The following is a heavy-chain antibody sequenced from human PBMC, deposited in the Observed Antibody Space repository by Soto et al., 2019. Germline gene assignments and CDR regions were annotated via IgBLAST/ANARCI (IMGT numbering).Heavy chain of an antibody. Sequence: EVQLVEAGGGLVQPGGSLRLYCAASGFTFSDYSMNWVRQAPGKGLEWVSYISSTSTTIYYADSVKGRFTISRDNAKNSLYVQMNSLRDEDTAVYFCARGPGWGVDYWGQGTLVTVSS. D-gene: IGHD2-15*01. J-gene: IGHJ4*02. CDR2: ISSTSTTI. CDR3: ARGPGWGVDY. V-gene: IGHV3-48*02. CDR1: GFTFSDYS.